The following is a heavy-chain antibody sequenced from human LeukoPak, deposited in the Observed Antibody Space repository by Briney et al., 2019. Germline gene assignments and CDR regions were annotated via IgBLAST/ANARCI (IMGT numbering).Heavy chain of an antibody. CDR2: IYYSGST. Sequence: SETLSLTCTVSGASISSYYWSWIRKPPGKGLEWIGYIYYSGSTNYNPSLKSRVTISVDTSKNHFSLKLSSVTAADTAVYYCARVLISSYSSFDIWGQGTMVTVSS. CDR1: GASISSYY. V-gene: IGHV4-59*01. J-gene: IGHJ3*02. D-gene: IGHD2-21*01. CDR3: ARVLISSYSSFDI.